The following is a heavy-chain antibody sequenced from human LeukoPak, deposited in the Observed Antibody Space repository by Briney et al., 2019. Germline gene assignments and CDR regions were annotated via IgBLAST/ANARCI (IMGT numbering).Heavy chain of an antibody. CDR3: ARDSNRRQDCSSTSCYILDDY. J-gene: IGHJ4*02. D-gene: IGHD2-2*02. CDR1: GYTFTSYG. V-gene: IGHV1-2*02. CDR2: INPNSGGT. Sequence: ASVKVSCKASGYTFTSYGISWVRQAPGQGLEWMGWINPNSGGTNYAQKFQGRVTMTRDTSISTAYMELSRLRSDDTAVYYCARDSNRRQDCSSTSCYILDDYWGQGTLATVSS.